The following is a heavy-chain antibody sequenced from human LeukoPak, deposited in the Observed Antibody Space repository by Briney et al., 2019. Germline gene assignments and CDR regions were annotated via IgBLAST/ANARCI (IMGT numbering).Heavy chain of an antibody. V-gene: IGHV4-34*01. CDR2: INHSGST. CDR1: GGSFSGYY. CDR3: ARSWATVVPYYFDY. Sequence: PSETLSLTCAVYGGSFSGYYWSWIRQPPGKGLEWIGEINHSGSTNYNPSLKSRVTISVDTSKNQFSLKLSSVTAADTAVYYCARSWATVVPYYFDYWGQGTQVTVSS. D-gene: IGHD4-23*01. J-gene: IGHJ4*02.